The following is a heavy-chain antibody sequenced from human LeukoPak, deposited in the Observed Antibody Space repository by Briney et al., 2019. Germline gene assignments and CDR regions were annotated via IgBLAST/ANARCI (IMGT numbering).Heavy chain of an antibody. CDR2: ILYDGGNK. V-gene: IGHV3-33*06. D-gene: IGHD4-17*01. CDR1: GFIFSGYG. Sequence: GRSLRLSCAVSGFIFSGYGMHWVRQAPGKGLEWVAIILYDGGNKYYADSVRGRFTISRDNSKNTLYLQINSLRAEDTAVYYCAKDQSPFMTTVTTIYYFDYWGQGALVTVSS. CDR3: AKDQSPFMTTVTTIYYFDY. J-gene: IGHJ4*02.